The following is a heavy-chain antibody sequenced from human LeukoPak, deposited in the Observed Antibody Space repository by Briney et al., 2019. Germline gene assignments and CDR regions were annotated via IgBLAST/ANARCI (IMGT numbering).Heavy chain of an antibody. Sequence: GGSLRLSCAASGFTFSSYSMNWVRQAPGKGLEWVSSISSSSSYIYYADSVKGRFTISRDNAKNSLYVQMNSLRAEDTAVYSCARASRDRYYYYYMDVWGKGTTVTISS. CDR1: GFTFSSYS. J-gene: IGHJ6*03. CDR3: ARASRDRYYYYYMDV. D-gene: IGHD2-15*01. V-gene: IGHV3-21*01. CDR2: ISSSSSYI.